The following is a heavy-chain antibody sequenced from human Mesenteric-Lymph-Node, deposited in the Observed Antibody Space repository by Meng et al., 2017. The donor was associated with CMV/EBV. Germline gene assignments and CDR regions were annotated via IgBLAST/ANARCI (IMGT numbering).Heavy chain of an antibody. CDR1: GFIFSNFE. D-gene: IGHD1-26*01. Sequence: GESLKISCAASGFIFSNFEMNWVRQAPGKGLEWVSYISGSGSTKYYADSVKGRFTISRDNAKKSLYLQMNSLRTEDTAVFYCARVGRGSYSGVFVDIWGQGTVVTVSS. V-gene: IGHV3-48*03. CDR2: ISGSGSTK. CDR3: ARVGRGSYSGVFVDI. J-gene: IGHJ3*02.